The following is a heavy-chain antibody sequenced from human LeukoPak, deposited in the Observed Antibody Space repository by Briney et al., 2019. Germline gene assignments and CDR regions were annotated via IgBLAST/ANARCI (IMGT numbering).Heavy chain of an antibody. CDR3: ARERNYLFDY. J-gene: IGHJ4*02. CDR2: IYYSVST. Sequence: SETLSLTCTVSGVSISIGDYYWSWIRQPPGKGLEGIGYIYYSVSTYYNPSLKSRVTISVDTSTIQFSLKLSSVTAVDKAVYYCARERNYLFDYWGQGTLVTVSS. CDR1: GVSISIGDYY. V-gene: IGHV4-30-4*01. D-gene: IGHD4-11*01.